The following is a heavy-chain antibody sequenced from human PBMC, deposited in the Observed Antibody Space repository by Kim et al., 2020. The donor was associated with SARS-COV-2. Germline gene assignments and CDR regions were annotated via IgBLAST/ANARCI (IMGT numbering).Heavy chain of an antibody. D-gene: IGHD2-8*01. CDR2: IYYSGST. CDR3: ARWLYQSSGMDV. J-gene: IGHJ6*02. Sequence: SETLSLTCTVSGGSISSGGYYWSWIRQHPGKGLEWIGYIYYSGSTYYNPSLKSRVTISVDTSKNQFSLKLSSVTAADTAVYYCARWLYQSSGMDVWGQGTTVTVSS. V-gene: IGHV4-31*03. CDR1: GGSISSGGYY.